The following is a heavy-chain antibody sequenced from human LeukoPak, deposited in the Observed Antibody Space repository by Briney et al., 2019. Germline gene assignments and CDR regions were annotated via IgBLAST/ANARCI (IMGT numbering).Heavy chain of an antibody. V-gene: IGHV1-2*04. CDR1: GYTFTGYY. Sequence: ASVTVSSKASGYTFTGYYMHWVRQAPGQTLEWIGWINPNSGGTNYAKKFQGWVTMTRDTSISTAYVELSRLRSDDTAVYYCARAVREKQYNWFDPWGQGTLVTVSS. CDR2: INPNSGGT. CDR3: ARAVREKQYNWFDP. D-gene: IGHD3-10*01. J-gene: IGHJ5*02.